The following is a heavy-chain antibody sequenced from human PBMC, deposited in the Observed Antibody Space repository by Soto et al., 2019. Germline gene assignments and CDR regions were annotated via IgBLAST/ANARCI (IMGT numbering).Heavy chain of an antibody. CDR2: IWYDGSNK. CDR3: AKKVNSGPGSQYFDY. CDR1: GFTFSSYG. V-gene: IGHV3-33*06. J-gene: IGHJ4*02. D-gene: IGHD3-10*01. Sequence: GGSLRLSCAASGFTFSSYGMHWVRQAPGKGLEWVAVIWYDGSNKYYADSVKGRFTISRDNSKNTLFLQMNSLRAEDTAIYYCAKKVNSGPGSQYFDYWGQGTLVTVSS.